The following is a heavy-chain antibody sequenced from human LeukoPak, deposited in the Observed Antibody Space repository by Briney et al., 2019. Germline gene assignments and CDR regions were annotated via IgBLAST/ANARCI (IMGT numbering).Heavy chain of an antibody. V-gene: IGHV2-5*04. D-gene: IGHD2-21*02. J-gene: IGHJ4*02. Sequence: SGPTLVNPTQTLTLTCTFSGFSLSTSEVGVGWIRQPPGKALEWLAPIYWNDDKHYSPYLKSRLTITKDTSKNQVVLTMTIMDPVDTGTYYCARGRGTARSSLFGFWGQGTLVTVSS. CDR2: IYWNDDK. CDR1: GFSLSTSEVG. CDR3: ARGRGTARSSLFGF.